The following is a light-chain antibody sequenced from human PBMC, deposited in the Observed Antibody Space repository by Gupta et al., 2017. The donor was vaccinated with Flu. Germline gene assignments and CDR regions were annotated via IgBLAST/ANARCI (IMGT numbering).Light chain of an antibody. Sequence: SGHSSYAIAWHQQQPEKGPRYLMKLNSDGSHTKGDGIPDRFSGSSSGAERYLTISSLQSEDEADYYCQTWGTGIRVFGGGTKLTVL. CDR1: SGHSSYA. CDR2: LNSDGSH. J-gene: IGLJ3*02. CDR3: QTWGTGIRV. V-gene: IGLV4-69*01.